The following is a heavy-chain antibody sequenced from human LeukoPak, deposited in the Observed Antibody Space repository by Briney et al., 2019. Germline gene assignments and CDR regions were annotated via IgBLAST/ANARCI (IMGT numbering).Heavy chain of an antibody. CDR1: GFTFTIYA. CDR3: AREGYYGSGSPPSLYFDY. J-gene: IGHJ4*02. V-gene: IGHV3-23*01. CDR2: ITGSGETT. Sequence: GGSLRLSCAASGFTFTIYAMSWVRQAPGKGLEWVSSITGSGETTYYADSVKGRFTIYRDNSRSTLYLQMNSLRPEDTAIYYCAREGYYGSGSPPSLYFDYWGQGTLVTVSS. D-gene: IGHD3-10*01.